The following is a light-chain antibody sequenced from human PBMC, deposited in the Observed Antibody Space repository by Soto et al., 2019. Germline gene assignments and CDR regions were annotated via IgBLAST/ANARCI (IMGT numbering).Light chain of an antibody. Sequence: ETVLTQSPGTLALSPRARATLSCSDSQSVNNNYLTWYQQKRRQAPRLLIHGASSRATGISDRFSGSGSGTDFTITISRLEREDFAVYYCQQYGSSPFTFGPGTRVGIK. CDR2: GAS. CDR1: QSVNNNY. CDR3: QQYGSSPFT. J-gene: IGKJ3*01. V-gene: IGKV3-20*01.